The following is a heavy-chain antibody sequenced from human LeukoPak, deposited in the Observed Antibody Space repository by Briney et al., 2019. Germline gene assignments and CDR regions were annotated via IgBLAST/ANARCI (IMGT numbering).Heavy chain of an antibody. D-gene: IGHD3-22*01. CDR1: GGSISSYY. CDR3: ARDLREYYYDSRYGAFDI. J-gene: IGHJ3*02. Sequence: SETLSLTCTVSGGSISSYYWSWIRQPAGKGLEWIGRIYTSGSTNYNPSLKSRVTMSVDTSKNQFSLKLSSVTAADTAVYYCARDLREYYYDSRYGAFDIWGQGTMVTVSS. V-gene: IGHV4-4*07. CDR2: IYTSGST.